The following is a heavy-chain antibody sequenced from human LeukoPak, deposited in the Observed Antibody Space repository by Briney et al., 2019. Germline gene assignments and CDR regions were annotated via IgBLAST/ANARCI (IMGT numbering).Heavy chain of an antibody. CDR2: ISGSGGST. J-gene: IGHJ4*02. D-gene: IGHD1-1*01. CDR3: ARLRTTGTFDY. Sequence: GGSLRLSCATSGFTFSSYAMSWVRQAPGKGLEWVSAISGSGGSTYYADSVKGRFTISRDNAKNSLYLQMNSLRAEDTALYYCARLRTTGTFDYWGQGTLVTVSS. V-gene: IGHV3-23*01. CDR1: GFTFSSYA.